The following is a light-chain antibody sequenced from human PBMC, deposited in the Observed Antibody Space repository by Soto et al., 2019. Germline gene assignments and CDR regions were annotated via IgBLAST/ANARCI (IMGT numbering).Light chain of an antibody. CDR3: QVWHSGGDHSV. CDR1: DIGSKS. CDR2: DND. V-gene: IGLV3-21*02. J-gene: IGLJ3*02. Sequence: SYELAQPPSVAVAPGQTAKITCGGDDIGSKSVHWYQHKPGQAPVLVVHDNDDRPSEIPARFSGSNSGNTATLTISRVEAGDEADFYCQVWHSGGDHSVFGGGTKLTVL.